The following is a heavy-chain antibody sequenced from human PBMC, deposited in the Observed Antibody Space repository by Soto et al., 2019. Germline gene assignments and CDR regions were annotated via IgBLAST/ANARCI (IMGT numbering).Heavy chain of an antibody. Sequence: QIQLVQSGGEVKKPGASVKVSCKSSGYKFISHSITWVRQAPGQGLEWMGRISAYNGNTNYAQKLQGRVTMTTDTSKKTAYMELRSLRSDDPAVYYCARGAFCGGAPGCRDMDVWGQGTTVTVSS. CDR2: ISAYNGNT. J-gene: IGHJ6*02. D-gene: IGHD2-21*01. CDR3: ARGAFCGGAPGCRDMDV. V-gene: IGHV1-18*01. CDR1: GYKFISHS.